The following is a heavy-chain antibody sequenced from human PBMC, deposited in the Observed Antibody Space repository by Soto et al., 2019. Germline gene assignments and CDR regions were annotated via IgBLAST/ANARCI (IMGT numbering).Heavy chain of an antibody. CDR3: ARFQQGLGFIS. CDR2: MNPNSDT. Sequence: QVQLVQSGAEVKEPRASVKVSCKASEYTSTTLDINWVRQATGQGLEWMGWMNPNSDTGYAQKFQGRVTLTRDTSTSTVYMELRSLRFEDTAVYYCARFQQGLGFISWGQGTAVSVSS. V-gene: IGHV1-8*01. CDR1: EYTSTTLD. J-gene: IGHJ5*01. D-gene: IGHD2-15*01.